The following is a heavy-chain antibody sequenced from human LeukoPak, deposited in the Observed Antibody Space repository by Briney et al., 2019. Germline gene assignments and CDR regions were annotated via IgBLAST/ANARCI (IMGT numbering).Heavy chain of an antibody. D-gene: IGHD3-22*01. CDR1: GFTFSSYA. J-gene: IGHJ4*02. Sequence: PGGSLRLSCAASGFTFSSYAMHWVRQAPGKGLEYVSAVSSNGGSTYYANSVKGRFTISRDNSKNTLYLQMGSLRAEDMAVYYCARGPRQPSGYYYLAASLFDYWGQGTLVTVSS. CDR3: ARGPRQPSGYYYLAASLFDY. CDR2: VSSNGGST. V-gene: IGHV3-64*01.